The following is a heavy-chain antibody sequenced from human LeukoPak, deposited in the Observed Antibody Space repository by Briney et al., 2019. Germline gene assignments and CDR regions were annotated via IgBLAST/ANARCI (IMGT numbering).Heavy chain of an antibody. J-gene: IGHJ6*02. Sequence: SVKVSCKASGYTFTGYYMHWVRQAPGQGLEGMGWINPNSGGTNYAQKFQGWVTMTRDTSISTAYMELSRLRSDDSAVYYCARGIAAAGPPSMDVWGQGTTVTVSS. CDR2: INPNSGGT. D-gene: IGHD6-13*01. CDR3: ARGIAAAGPPSMDV. CDR1: GYTFTGYY. V-gene: IGHV1-2*04.